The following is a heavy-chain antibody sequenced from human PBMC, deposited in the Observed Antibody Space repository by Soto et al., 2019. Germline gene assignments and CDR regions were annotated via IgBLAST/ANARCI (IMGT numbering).Heavy chain of an antibody. D-gene: IGHD3-10*01. Sequence: EVQLVESGGDLVQPGGSLRLSCAASGFGFSSYWMTWVRQAPGKGLEWVANIKQDGREKYYVASVKGRFTISRDNGNNLLYLQMDSLTPDDTAVYYCAGDGVRNGASNGWLDPWGQGTLVIVSS. CDR2: IKQDGREK. CDR3: AGDGVRNGASNGWLDP. CDR1: GFGFSSYW. J-gene: IGHJ5*02. V-gene: IGHV3-7*03.